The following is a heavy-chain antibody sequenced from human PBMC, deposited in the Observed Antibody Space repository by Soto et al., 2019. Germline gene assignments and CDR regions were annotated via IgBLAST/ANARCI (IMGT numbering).Heavy chain of an antibody. CDR2: MSDDGSKE. CDR3: AKGRGPLEYYFDH. J-gene: IGHJ4*02. D-gene: IGHD1-1*01. CDR1: GFTFSTYG. V-gene: IGHV3-30*18. Sequence: QPGGSLRLSCAASGFTFSTYGMHWVRQAPGKGLEWVAVMSDDGSKEYYADSVKGRFTIFRDNSKDTLYLQMNNLREEDTAVFYCAKGRGPLEYYFDHWGQGTLVTVSS.